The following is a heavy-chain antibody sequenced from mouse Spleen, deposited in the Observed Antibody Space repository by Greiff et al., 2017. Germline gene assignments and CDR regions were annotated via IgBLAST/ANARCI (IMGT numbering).Heavy chain of an antibody. J-gene: IGHJ1*01. CDR2: ISYSGST. CDR3: ARLGNLDGNYANWYFDV. Sequence: EVQLQESGPGLAKPSQTLSLTCSVTGYSITSDYWNWIRKFPGNKLEYMGYISYSGSTYYNPSLKSRISITRDTSKNQYYLQLNSVTTEDTATYYGARLGNLDGNYANWYFDVWGAGTTVTVSS. D-gene: IGHD2-1*01. V-gene: IGHV3-8*01. CDR1: GYSITSDY.